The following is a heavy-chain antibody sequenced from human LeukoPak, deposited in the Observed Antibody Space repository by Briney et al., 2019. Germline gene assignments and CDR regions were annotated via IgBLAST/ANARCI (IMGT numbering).Heavy chain of an antibody. V-gene: IGHV1-69*13. CDR2: IIPIFGTA. CDR3: ARGGEKDRNRIAAAGTRNY. Sequence: SVKVSCKASGGTFSSYAISWVRQAPGQGLEWMGGIIPIFGTANYAQKFQGRVTITADESTSTAYMELSSLRSEDTAVYYCARGGEKDRNRIAAAGTRNYWGQGTLVTVSS. J-gene: IGHJ4*02. CDR1: GGTFSSYA. D-gene: IGHD6-13*01.